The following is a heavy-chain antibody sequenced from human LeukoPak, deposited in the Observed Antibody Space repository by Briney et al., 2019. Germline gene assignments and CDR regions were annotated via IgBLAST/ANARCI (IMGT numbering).Heavy chain of an antibody. CDR3: ARSDGYGLVGI. CDR1: GGSISSGSYY. Sequence: SETLSLTCTVSGGSISSGSYYWSWIRQPAGKGLEWIGRIYTSGSTNYDPSLKSRVTMSVDTPKNQFSLKLSSVTAADTAMYYCARSDGYGLVGIWGQGTMVTVSS. V-gene: IGHV4-61*02. J-gene: IGHJ3*02. CDR2: IYTSGST. D-gene: IGHD3-10*01.